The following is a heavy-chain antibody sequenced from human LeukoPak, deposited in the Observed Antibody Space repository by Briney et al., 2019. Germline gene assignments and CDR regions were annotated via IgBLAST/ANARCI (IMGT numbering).Heavy chain of an antibody. CDR3: ARGPKVVLTERDWFDP. Sequence: SETLSLTCAVYGGSFSGYYWSWIRQPPGKGLEWIGEINHSGSTNYNPSLKSRVTISVDTSKSQFSLKLSSVTAADTAVYYCARGPKVVLTERDWFDPWGQGTLVTVSS. D-gene: IGHD7-27*01. V-gene: IGHV4-34*01. CDR2: INHSGST. CDR1: GGSFSGYY. J-gene: IGHJ5*02.